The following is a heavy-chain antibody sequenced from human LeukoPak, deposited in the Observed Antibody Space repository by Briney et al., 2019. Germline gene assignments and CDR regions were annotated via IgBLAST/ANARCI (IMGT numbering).Heavy chain of an antibody. J-gene: IGHJ3*02. V-gene: IGHV4-31*03. Sequence: SQTLSLTCTVSGGSLSSGGSYWSWIRQHPGKGLEWLGYIYSSGSTYYNPSLKSRVTISVDTSKNQFSLKLSSVTAADTAVYYCASAWRGYCSSTNCSDDAFDIWGQGTMVTVSS. CDR3: ASAWRGYCSSTNCSDDAFDI. D-gene: IGHD2-2*01. CDR2: IYSSGST. CDR1: GGSLSSGGSY.